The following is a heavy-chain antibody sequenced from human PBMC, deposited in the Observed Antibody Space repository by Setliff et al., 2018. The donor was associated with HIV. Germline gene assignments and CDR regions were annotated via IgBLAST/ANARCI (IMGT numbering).Heavy chain of an antibody. J-gene: IGHJ4*02. V-gene: IGHV4-34*01. CDR3: MRGRSITIFGVAYFDF. CDR2: IDHSGST. CDR1: GGSFSGYH. Sequence: SSETLSLTCAVYGGSFSGYHWSWIRQSPGKGLEWIGEIDHSGSTDDNPSLKSRVTISVDTSKNQFSLKLSSVSAADTAVYYCMRGRSITIFGVAYFDFWGQGTQVTVS. D-gene: IGHD3-3*01.